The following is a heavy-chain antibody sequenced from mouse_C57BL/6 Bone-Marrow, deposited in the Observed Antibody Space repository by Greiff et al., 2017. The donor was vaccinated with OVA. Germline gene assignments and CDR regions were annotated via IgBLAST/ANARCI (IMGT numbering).Heavy chain of an antibody. Sequence: EVQLQQSGPELVKPGASVKIPCKASGYTFTDYNMDWVKQSHGKSLEWIGDINPNNGGTIYNQKFKGKATLTVDKSSSTAYMELRSLTSEDTAVYYCARGPYYGSSYDWYYFDYWGQGTTLTVSS. CDR2: INPNNGGT. D-gene: IGHD1-1*01. V-gene: IGHV1-18*01. CDR1: GYTFTDYN. CDR3: ARGPYYGSSYDWYYFDY. J-gene: IGHJ2*01.